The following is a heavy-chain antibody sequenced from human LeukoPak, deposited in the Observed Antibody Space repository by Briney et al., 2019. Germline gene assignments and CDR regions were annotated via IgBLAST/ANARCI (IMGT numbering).Heavy chain of an antibody. J-gene: IGHJ4*02. V-gene: IGHV4-59*08. Sequence: PSETLSLTCTVSGGSVSNYYWSWIRQPPGKGLEWIGYVYYTGSTNYNPSLKSRVTMFEDKSKNQFSLRLYSVTVADTAVYYCARHFAYSSSSYFDYWGQGSLVTVSS. D-gene: IGHD6-6*01. CDR3: ARHFAYSSSSYFDY. CDR1: GGSVSNYY. CDR2: VYYTGST.